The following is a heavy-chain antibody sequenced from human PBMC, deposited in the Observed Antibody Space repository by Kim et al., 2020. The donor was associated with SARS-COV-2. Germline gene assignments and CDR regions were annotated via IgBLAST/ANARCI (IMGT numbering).Heavy chain of an antibody. J-gene: IGHJ4*02. D-gene: IGHD3-10*01. V-gene: IGHV4-61*02. CDR3: ARGAMVRGESIPYFDY. CDR2: IYTSGST. CDR1: GGSISSGSYY. Sequence: SETLSLTCTVSGGSISSGSYYWSWIRQPAGKGLEWIGRIYTSGSTNYNPSLKSRVTISVDTSKNQFSLKLSSVTAADTAVYYCARGAMVRGESIPYFDYWGQGTLVTVSS.